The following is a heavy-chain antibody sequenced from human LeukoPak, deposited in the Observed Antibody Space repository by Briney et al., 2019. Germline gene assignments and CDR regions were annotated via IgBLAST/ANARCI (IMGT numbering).Heavy chain of an antibody. V-gene: IGHV3-53*01. D-gene: IGHD6-13*01. CDR3: ASIGYSSSPY. CDR2: IYSGGST. CDR1: GGSISSSNW. Sequence: ETLSLTCAVSGGSISSSNWWSWVRQAPGKGLEWVSVIYSGGSTYYADSVKGRFTISRDNSKNTLYLQMNSLRAEDTAVYYCASIGYSSSPYWGQGTLVTVSS. J-gene: IGHJ4*02.